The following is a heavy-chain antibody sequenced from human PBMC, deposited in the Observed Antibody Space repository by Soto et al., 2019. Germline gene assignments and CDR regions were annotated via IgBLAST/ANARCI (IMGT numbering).Heavy chain of an antibody. V-gene: IGHV4-59*01. D-gene: IGHD6-13*01. CDR3: ARDLSAGSSWYDFDS. J-gene: IGHJ4*02. CDR1: GGSIRSSY. Sequence: TLSLTCTVSGGSIRSSYWSWIRQPPGRGLEWIGYIHHTGSTNSNPSLKSRVTISADTSKNQFSLKVDSVTAADTAVYYCARDLSAGSSWYDFDSWGEGTLVTVSS. CDR2: IHHTGST.